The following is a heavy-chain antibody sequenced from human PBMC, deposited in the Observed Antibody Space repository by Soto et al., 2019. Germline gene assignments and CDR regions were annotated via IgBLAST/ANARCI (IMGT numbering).Heavy chain of an antibody. V-gene: IGHV3-30-3*02. CDR2: LSPNGKNQ. CDR1: GFNFIIHA. D-gene: IGHD4-17*01. CDR3: ANDLGTVTTLALFDY. Sequence: GGSLRLSCAAPGFNFIIHALHWVRQAPGKGLEWVAVLSPNGKNQYYADSVKGRFTISSDTFTSTLFLQMTSLTPEDTAVYYYANDLGTVTTLALFDYWGQGTLVTVSS. J-gene: IGHJ4*02.